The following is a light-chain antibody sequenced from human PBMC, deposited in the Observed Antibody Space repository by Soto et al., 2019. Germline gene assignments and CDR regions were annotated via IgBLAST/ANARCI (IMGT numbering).Light chain of an antibody. J-gene: IGKJ1*01. CDR2: AAT. CDR3: QQGYTTPGT. CDR1: QSISAH. V-gene: IGKV1-39*01. Sequence: DIQMTQSPSSLSASVGDRVTITCRASQSISAHLNWYQQKPGKAPKVLIYAATNLESGVPSRFSGSGSGTEFTLTISSLLPEDFATYYCQQGYTTPGTFGQGTKVE.